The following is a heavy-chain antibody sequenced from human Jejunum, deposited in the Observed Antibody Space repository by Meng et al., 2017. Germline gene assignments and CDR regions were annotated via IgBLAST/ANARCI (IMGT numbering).Heavy chain of an antibody. V-gene: IGHV4-39*07. D-gene: IGHD6-13*01. Sequence: LREPGPALSTPSDTLSLPCAGCGGSISTAGYYWGWIRQSTGKGLECVGSIFYSGTTYYNPSLKSRVTISIDTSKNQFSLKMNSVTAADTDVYYCARDTAGFGPWGQGTLVTVSS. CDR1: GGSISTAGYY. J-gene: IGHJ5*02. CDR3: ARDTAGFGP. CDR2: IFYSGTT.